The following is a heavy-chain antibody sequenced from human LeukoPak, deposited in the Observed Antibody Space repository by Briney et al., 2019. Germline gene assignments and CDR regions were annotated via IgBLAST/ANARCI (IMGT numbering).Heavy chain of an antibody. CDR2: IYCSGST. D-gene: IGHD5-18*01. CDR3: ARSETLGDSYGFDY. CDR1: GGSISSGDYY. J-gene: IGHJ4*02. Sequence: KTSQTLSLTCTVSGGSISSGDYYWSWIRQPPGKGLEWIGYIYCSGSTYYNPSLKSRVTISVDTSKNQFSLKLSSVTAADTAVYYCARSETLGDSYGFDYWGQGTLVTVSS. V-gene: IGHV4-30-4*08.